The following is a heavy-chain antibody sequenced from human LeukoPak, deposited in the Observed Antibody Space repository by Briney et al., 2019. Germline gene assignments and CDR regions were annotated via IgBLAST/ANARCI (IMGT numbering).Heavy chain of an antibody. V-gene: IGHV4-59*08. CDR2: IYYSGST. Sequence: SETLSLTCTVSGGSISSCYWSWIRQPPGKGLEWIGYIYYSGSTNYNPSPHSRVTISVDTSNNQSSLKLSSVTAADTAVYYCARHASGYYYGSGSYYTPPYWFDYWGQGTLVTVSS. D-gene: IGHD3-10*01. J-gene: IGHJ4*02. CDR3: ARHASGYYYGSGSYYTPPYWFDY. CDR1: GGSISSCY.